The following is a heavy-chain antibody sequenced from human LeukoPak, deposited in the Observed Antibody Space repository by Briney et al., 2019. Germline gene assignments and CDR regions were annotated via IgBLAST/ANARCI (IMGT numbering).Heavy chain of an antibody. D-gene: IGHD3-22*01. Sequence: SETLSLTCAVYGGSFSGYYWSWIRQPPGKGLEWIGEINHSGSTNYNPSLKSRVTISVDTSKNQFSLKLSSVTAADTAVYYCARGALRYYYDSSGYFFFGYWGQGTLVTVPS. CDR3: ARGALRYYYDSSGYFFFGY. J-gene: IGHJ4*02. CDR2: INHSGST. CDR1: GGSFSGYY. V-gene: IGHV4-34*01.